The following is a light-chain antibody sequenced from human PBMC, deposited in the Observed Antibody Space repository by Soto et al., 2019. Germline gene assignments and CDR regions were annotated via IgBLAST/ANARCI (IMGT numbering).Light chain of an antibody. J-gene: IGKJ1*01. Sequence: IVLTQSPCTLSLSPGEGATLSCRASQSVSSNYLAWYQQKPGQAPRLLIYDASTRATGIPARFSGSGSGTAFTLTIRSPQSEDFAFYQCQQFHHRWTFGQGTKVDIK. CDR1: QSVSSN. CDR2: DAS. V-gene: IGKV3-15*01. CDR3: QQFHHRWT.